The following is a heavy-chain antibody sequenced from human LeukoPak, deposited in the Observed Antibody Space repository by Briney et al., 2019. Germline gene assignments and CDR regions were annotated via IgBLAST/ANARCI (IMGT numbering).Heavy chain of an antibody. Sequence: SETLSLTCTVSGGSISSSSYYWGWIRQPPGKGLEWIGSIYYSGSTYYNPSLKSRATISVDTSKNQFSLQLNSVTPEDTAVYYCVRDRFLHYFDYWGQGTLVTVSS. CDR1: GGSISSSSYY. J-gene: IGHJ4*02. CDR3: VRDRFLHYFDY. V-gene: IGHV4-39*07. CDR2: IYYSGST. D-gene: IGHD2/OR15-2a*01.